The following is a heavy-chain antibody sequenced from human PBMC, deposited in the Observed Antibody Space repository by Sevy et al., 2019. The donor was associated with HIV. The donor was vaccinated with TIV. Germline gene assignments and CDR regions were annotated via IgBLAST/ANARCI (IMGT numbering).Heavy chain of an antibody. Sequence: GGSLRLSCVASGFTFNNFWMAWVRQAPGKGLEWFANIKPDGSESNHVGSVKGRFTISRDNAKNSLYLQMNSLTAEDTAVYYCDRDVGAGYFDYWGQGTLVTVSS. CDR2: IKPDGSES. CDR1: GFTFNNFW. J-gene: IGHJ4*01. CDR3: DRDVGAGYFDY. V-gene: IGHV3-7*03. D-gene: IGHD3-16*01.